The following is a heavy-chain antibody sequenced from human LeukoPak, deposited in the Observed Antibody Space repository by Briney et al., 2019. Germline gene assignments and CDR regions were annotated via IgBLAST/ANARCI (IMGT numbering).Heavy chain of an antibody. CDR3: TTSPSLYRFDY. CDR2: MSYSGST. D-gene: IGHD2-2*01. J-gene: IGHJ4*02. V-gene: IGHV4-59*08. CDR1: GGSIASYY. Sequence: SETLSLTCTASGGSIASYYWSWIRQPPGKGLEWIGHMSYSGSTNYNPSLKSRVTISVDTSKNQFSLNLSSVTAADTAFYYCTTSPSLYRFDYWGQRTLVTVSS.